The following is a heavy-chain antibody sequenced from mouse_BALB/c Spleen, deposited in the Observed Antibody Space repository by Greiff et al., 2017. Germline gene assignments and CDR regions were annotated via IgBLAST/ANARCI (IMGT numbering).Heavy chain of an antibody. V-gene: IGHV3-6*02. D-gene: IGHD2-4*01. CDR1: GYSITSGYY. CDR3: ARVDYDAY. Sequence: EVQLKESGPGLVKPSQSLSLTCSVTGYSITSGYYWNWIRQFPGNKLEWMGYISYDGSNNYNPSLKNRISITRDTSKNQFFLKLNSVTTEDTATYYCARVDYDAYWGQGTLVTVSA. J-gene: IGHJ3*01. CDR2: ISYDGSN.